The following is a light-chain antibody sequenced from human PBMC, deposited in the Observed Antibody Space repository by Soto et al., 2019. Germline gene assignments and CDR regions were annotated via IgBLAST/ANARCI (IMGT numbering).Light chain of an antibody. Sequence: EIVLTQSPGTLSLSPGERATLSCRASQTVNYNLLAWYQQRPGQAPRLLTYDASRRAPGIPDRFIDSGSGRDFTLTISRLEPEDFAVYYGQHFGTSQPTVGGGTKVEIQ. CDR2: DAS. V-gene: IGKV3-20*01. CDR1: QTVNYNL. J-gene: IGKJ4*01. CDR3: QHFGTSQPT.